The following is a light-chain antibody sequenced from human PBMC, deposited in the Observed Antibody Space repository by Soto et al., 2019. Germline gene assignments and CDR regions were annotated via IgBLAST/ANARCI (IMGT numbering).Light chain of an antibody. V-gene: IGKV3-20*01. CDR1: QSVRSSY. Sequence: EIVLTQSPGTLSLSPGERATLSCRASQSVRSSYLAWYQQKPGQAPRLLIYGASSRATGIPDRFSGSGSGTDFTLTISRMEPEDCAVYYCQQYGSSPRTFGQGTNVEIK. CDR3: QQYGSSPRT. J-gene: IGKJ1*01. CDR2: GAS.